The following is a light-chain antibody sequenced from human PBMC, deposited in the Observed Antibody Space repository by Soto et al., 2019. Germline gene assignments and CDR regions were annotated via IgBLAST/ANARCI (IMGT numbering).Light chain of an antibody. CDR3: GADHGSGSNVVWV. CDR1: SGYSNYK. CDR2: VGPGGIVG. J-gene: IGLJ3*02. Sequence: QSVLTQPPSVSASLGASVTLTCTLSSGYSNYKVDWYQQRPGKGPRFVMRVGPGGIVGSKGDGIPDRFSVLGSGLNRYLTIRNIQEEDESDYHCGADHGSGSNVVWVLGGGTK. V-gene: IGLV9-49*01.